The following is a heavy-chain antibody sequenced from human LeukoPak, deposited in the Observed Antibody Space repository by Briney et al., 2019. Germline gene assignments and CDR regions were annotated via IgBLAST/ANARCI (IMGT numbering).Heavy chain of an antibody. D-gene: IGHD6-13*01. V-gene: IGHV3-7*03. J-gene: IGHJ4*02. CDR2: IKEDGSEK. CDR3: ARDSGWWRFDF. Sequence: SGGSLRLSCAASGFTFSNYAMSWVRQAPGQGLEWVASIKEDGSEKHYVDSVKGRFTISRDNGKNSLYLQMNSLRAEDTAVYYCARDSGWWRFDFWGQGTLVTVSS. CDR1: GFTFSNYA.